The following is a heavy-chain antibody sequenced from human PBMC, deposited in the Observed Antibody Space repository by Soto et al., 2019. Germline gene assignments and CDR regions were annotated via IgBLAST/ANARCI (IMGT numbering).Heavy chain of an antibody. CDR1: GFSLSTNGAG. Sequence: QITLKESGPTLVKPTQTLTLTCTFSGFSLSTNGAGVGWIRQPPGKALEWLALIYWDDDKRYSPSLKSRLTNTKDTSKHQVVLTMTNMDPVDTATYYCAHRLGSSSWYKGAFDFWGQGTMVTVSS. D-gene: IGHD6-13*01. CDR2: IYWDDDK. V-gene: IGHV2-5*02. J-gene: IGHJ3*01. CDR3: AHRLGSSSWYKGAFDF.